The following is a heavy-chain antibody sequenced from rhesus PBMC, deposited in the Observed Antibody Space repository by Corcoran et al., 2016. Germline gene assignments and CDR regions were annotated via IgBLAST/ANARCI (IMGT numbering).Heavy chain of an antibody. J-gene: IGHJ4*01. CDR3: ARVWDYGNYFDY. D-gene: IGHD4-29*01. CDR1: GGSISSNY. V-gene: IGHV4-173*01. Sequence: QLQLQESGPGLVKPSETLSLTCAVSGGSISSNYWRWIRQPPGQGLEWSGRISGSGGSTDYNPSLKSEVTISTDTSKNQFSLKLSSVTAADTAVYYCARVWDYGNYFDYWGQGVLVTVSS. CDR2: ISGSGGST.